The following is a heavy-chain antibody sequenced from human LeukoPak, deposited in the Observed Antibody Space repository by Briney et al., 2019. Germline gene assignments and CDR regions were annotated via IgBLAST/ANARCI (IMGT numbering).Heavy chain of an antibody. V-gene: IGHV3-11*04. J-gene: IGHJ4*02. CDR2: ISSSGSTI. Sequence: GGSLRLSCAASGFTFSDYYMSWIRQAPGKGLEWVSYISSSGSTIYYADSVKGRFTISRDNAKNSLYLQMNSLRGEDTAVYSCARGQRRHIDMAPSFDYWGQGTLVTVSS. CDR3: ARGQRRHIDMAPSFDY. D-gene: IGHD5-24*01. CDR1: GFTFSDYY.